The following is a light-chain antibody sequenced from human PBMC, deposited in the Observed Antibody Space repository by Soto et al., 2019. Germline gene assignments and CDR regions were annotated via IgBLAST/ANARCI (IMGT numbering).Light chain of an antibody. CDR3: ISYTGSSTSYV. CDR2: EVS. Sequence: QSALTQPASVSGSPGQSITISCTGTSSDVGGYNYVSWYQQHPDKAPKLMIYEVSNRPPGVSNRFSGSKSGNTASLTISGLQAEDEADYYCISYTGSSTSYVFGTGTKLTVL. J-gene: IGLJ1*01. CDR1: SSDVGGYNY. V-gene: IGLV2-14*01.